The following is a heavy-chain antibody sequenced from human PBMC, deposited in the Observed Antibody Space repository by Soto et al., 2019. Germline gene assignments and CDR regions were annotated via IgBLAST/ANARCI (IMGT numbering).Heavy chain of an antibody. D-gene: IGHD3-16*01. Sequence: QLQLQESGPGLVKPSETLSLTCTVSGGSISSSTYYWGWIRQPPGKGLEWIGSIYYSGSTSYNPSLKSRVTISVGTSKNQFSLKLSSVTAADTAVYYCASKVDLTWGWFDPWGQGTLVTVSS. CDR3: ASKVDLTWGWFDP. CDR2: IYYSGST. CDR1: GGSISSSTYY. V-gene: IGHV4-39*01. J-gene: IGHJ5*02.